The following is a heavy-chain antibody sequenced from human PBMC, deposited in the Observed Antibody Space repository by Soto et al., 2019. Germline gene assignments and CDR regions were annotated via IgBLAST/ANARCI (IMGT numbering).Heavy chain of an antibody. CDR3: AKDPYSQQLTTRFDY. D-gene: IGHD6-13*01. Sequence: EVQLVESGGGLVQPGGSLRLSCAVSGFTLSSYYMHWARQAPGKGLVWVSAISGSGGSTYYADSVKGRFTISRDNSKNTLYLQMNSLRAEDTAVYYCAKDPYSQQLTTRFDYWGQGTLVTVSS. J-gene: IGHJ4*02. CDR1: GFTLSSYY. CDR2: ISGSGGST. V-gene: IGHV3-23*04.